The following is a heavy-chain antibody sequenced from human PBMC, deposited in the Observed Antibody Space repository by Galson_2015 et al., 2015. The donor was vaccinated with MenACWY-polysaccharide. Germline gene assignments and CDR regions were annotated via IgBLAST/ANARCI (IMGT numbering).Heavy chain of an antibody. D-gene: IGHD3-10*01. CDR3: AKDGGS. CDR2: ISYDGSNK. Sequence: GKGLEWVAVISYDGSNKYYADSVKGRFTISRDNSKNTLYLQMNSLRAEDTAVYYCAKDGGSWGQGTMVTVSS. J-gene: IGHJ3*01. V-gene: IGHV3-30*18.